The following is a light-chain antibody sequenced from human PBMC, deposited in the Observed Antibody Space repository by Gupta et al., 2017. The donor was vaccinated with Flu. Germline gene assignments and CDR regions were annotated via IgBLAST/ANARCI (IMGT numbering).Light chain of an antibody. V-gene: IGLV2-11*01. CDR1: SSDVGGYNY. CDR2: DVS. Sequence: QSALTQPRSVSGSPGQSVTIPCTGTSSDVGGYNYVSWYQQHPGKAPKLVIYDVSKRPSGVPDRFSGSKSGNTASLTISGRQAEDEADYYCCSDAGSYTWVFGGGTKLTVL. J-gene: IGLJ3*02. CDR3: CSDAGSYTWV.